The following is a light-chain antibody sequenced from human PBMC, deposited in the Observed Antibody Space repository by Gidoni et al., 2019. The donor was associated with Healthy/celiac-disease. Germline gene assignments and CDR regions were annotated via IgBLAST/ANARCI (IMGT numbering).Light chain of an antibody. CDR2: DAS. CDR1: QSVSSY. CDR3: QQRSNWPLT. V-gene: IGKV3-11*01. Sequence: EIVLTQPPATLSLSPGDRATLSCRASQSVSSYLAWYQQKPGQAPRLLIYDASNSATGIPARFSASGSGTDFTLTISSLEPEDFAVYYCQQRSNWPLTFGGGTKVEIK. J-gene: IGKJ4*01.